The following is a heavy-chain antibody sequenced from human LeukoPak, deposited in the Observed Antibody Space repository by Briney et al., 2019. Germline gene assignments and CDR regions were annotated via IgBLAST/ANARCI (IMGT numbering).Heavy chain of an antibody. CDR3: ASQAYYYGSGSLHWFDP. V-gene: IGHV4-39*01. CDR2: IYYSGST. Sequence: SETLSLTCTVSGGSISSSSYYWGWIRQPPGTGLEWIGSIYYSGSTYYNPSLKSRVTISVDTSKNQFSLKLSSVTAADTAVYYCASQAYYYGSGSLHWFDPWGQGTLVTVSS. J-gene: IGHJ5*02. CDR1: GGSISSSSYY. D-gene: IGHD3-10*01.